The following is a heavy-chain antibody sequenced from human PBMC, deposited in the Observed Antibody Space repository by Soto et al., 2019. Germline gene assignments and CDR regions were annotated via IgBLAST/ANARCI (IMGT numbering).Heavy chain of an antibody. CDR2: IIPIFGTA. CDR1: GGTFSSYA. D-gene: IGHD3-22*01. V-gene: IGHV1-69*13. CDR3: ASLGRKNYDSSSGDY. Sequence: GSSVKVSCKASGGTFSSYAIRWVRQAPGEGLEWMGGIIPIFGTANYAQKFQGRVTITADESTSTAYMELSSLRSEDTAAYYCASLGRKNYDSSSGDYWGQGTLVTVSS. J-gene: IGHJ4*02.